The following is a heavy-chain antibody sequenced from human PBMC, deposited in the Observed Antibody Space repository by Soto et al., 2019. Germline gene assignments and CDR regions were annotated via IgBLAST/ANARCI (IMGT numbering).Heavy chain of an antibody. CDR3: ARPGGDFVLPRDY. J-gene: IGHJ4*02. CDR1: GGSFSGYY. D-gene: IGHD2-21*01. Sequence: SETLSLTCAVYGGSFSGYYWSWIRQPPGKGLEWIGEINHSGSTNYNPSLKSRVSMSVDTSKNQFSLKLNSVSAADTAVYFCARPGGDFVLPRDYWGPGTLVTVSS. V-gene: IGHV4-34*01. CDR2: INHSGST.